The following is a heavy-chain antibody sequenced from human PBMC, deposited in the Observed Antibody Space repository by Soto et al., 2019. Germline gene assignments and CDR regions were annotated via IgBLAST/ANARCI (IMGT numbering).Heavy chain of an antibody. V-gene: IGHV4-61*01. CDR1: GGSVSSGSYY. CDR3: VRGPYRGSYYSCVFGC. Sequence: SETLSLTCTVSGGSVSSGSYYWSWIRQPPGKGLEWIGYIYYSGSTNYNPSLKSRVTISVDTTKNQFSLKLSSVTAAATAVYYCVRGPYRGSYYSCVFGCLGQGTPVTVSS. D-gene: IGHD1-26*01. CDR2: IYYSGST. J-gene: IGHJ4*02.